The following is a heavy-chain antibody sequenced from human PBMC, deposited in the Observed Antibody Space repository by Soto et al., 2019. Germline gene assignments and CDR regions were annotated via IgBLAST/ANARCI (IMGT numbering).Heavy chain of an antibody. V-gene: IGHV1-18*01. CDR2: SSAYNGNT. CDR1: GYTFTSYA. CDR3: AGDSPPVEY. Sequence: QVQLVQSGAEVKKPRASVKVCCKASGYTFTSYAITCVRQAPGQGLEWMARSSAYNGNTNYAQKRRVRVTRTTDTTTSTAYMELRSLRSEDTAVYYCAGDSPPVEYWGQGTLVTVSS. J-gene: IGHJ4*02.